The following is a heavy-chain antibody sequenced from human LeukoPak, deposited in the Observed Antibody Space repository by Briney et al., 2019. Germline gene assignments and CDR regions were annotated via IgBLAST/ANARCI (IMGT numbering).Heavy chain of an antibody. V-gene: IGHV1-69*04. Sequence: GSSVKVSCKASGGTFSSYAISWVRQAPGQGLEWMGRIIPIFGIANNAQKFQGRVTITADKSTSTAYMELSSLRSEDTAVYYCARRVVSSGYSSAEYFQHWGQGTLVTVSS. CDR3: ARRVVSSGYSSAEYFQH. J-gene: IGHJ1*01. D-gene: IGHD3-22*01. CDR2: IIPIFGIA. CDR1: GGTFSSYA.